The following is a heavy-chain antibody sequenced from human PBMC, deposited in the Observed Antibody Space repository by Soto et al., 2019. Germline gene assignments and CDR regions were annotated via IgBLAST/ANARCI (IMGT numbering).Heavy chain of an antibody. CDR1: GGSFSGYY. V-gene: IGHV4-34*01. Sequence: SETLSLTCAVYGGSFSGYYWSWIRQPPGKGLEWIGEINHSGSTNYNPSLKSRVTISVDTSKNQFSLKLSSVTAADTAVYYCARAYSSSWYSDRHYYYGMDVWGQGTTVTVS. J-gene: IGHJ6*02. D-gene: IGHD6-13*01. CDR2: INHSGST. CDR3: ARAYSSSWYSDRHYYYGMDV.